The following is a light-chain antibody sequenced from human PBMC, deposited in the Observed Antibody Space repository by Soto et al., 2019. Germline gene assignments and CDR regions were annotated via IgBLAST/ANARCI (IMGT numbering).Light chain of an antibody. CDR3: QRYDSLRT. CDR2: GAS. J-gene: IGKJ1*01. CDR1: QSVRSNF. Sequence: ELVLTQSPATLSLSPGERATLSCRASQSVRSNFLAWYQQKPGQAPRLLIYGASNRATGIPDRFSGSGSGTDFTLTITRLEPEDFAMYYCQRYDSLRTFGQGTKVDIK. V-gene: IGKV3-20*01.